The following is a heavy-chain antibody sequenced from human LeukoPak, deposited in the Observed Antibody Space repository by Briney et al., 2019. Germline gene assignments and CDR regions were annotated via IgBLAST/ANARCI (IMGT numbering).Heavy chain of an antibody. CDR3: ARVADYGVHRFDY. D-gene: IGHD4-17*01. Sequence: SETLSLTCTVSGGSISSGSYYWRWIRQPAGKGLEWIGRIYTTENTDYNPSLRSRVTISVDTSKNQFSLSLSSLTAADTAVYYCARVADYGVHRFDYWGQGILVTVSS. CDR1: GGSISSGSYY. V-gene: IGHV4-61*02. CDR2: IYTTENT. J-gene: IGHJ4*02.